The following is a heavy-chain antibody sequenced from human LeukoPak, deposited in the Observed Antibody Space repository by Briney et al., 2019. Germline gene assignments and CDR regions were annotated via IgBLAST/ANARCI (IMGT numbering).Heavy chain of an antibody. CDR3: ARDPGVRAMDWYFDL. CDR1: GGSISSYY. J-gene: IGHJ2*01. D-gene: IGHD5-18*01. Sequence: SETLSLTCTVSGGSISSYYWSWIRQPPGKGLEWIGYIYYSGSTNYNPSLKSRVTISVDTSKNQFSPKLSSVTAADTAVYYCARDPGVRAMDWYFDLWGRGTLVTVSS. V-gene: IGHV4-59*01. CDR2: IYYSGST.